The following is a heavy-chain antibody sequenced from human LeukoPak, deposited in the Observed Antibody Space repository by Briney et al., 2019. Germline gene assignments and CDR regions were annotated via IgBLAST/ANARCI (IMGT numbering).Heavy chain of an antibody. Sequence: GGSLRLSCAASGFTFSDYWMSWMRQAPGKGLEWVANIKYDGDEEYYVDSVKGRFTISRDNAKNSLYLQLNSLRVEDTAVYYCARDSTARIYYYGMDVWGQGTTVTVSS. D-gene: IGHD4-17*01. J-gene: IGHJ6*02. V-gene: IGHV3-7*01. CDR1: GFTFSDYW. CDR3: ARDSTARIYYYGMDV. CDR2: IKYDGDEE.